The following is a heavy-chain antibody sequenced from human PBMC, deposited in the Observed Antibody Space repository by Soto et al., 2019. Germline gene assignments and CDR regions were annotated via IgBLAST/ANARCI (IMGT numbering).Heavy chain of an antibody. CDR2: ISSNGGST. CDR1: GFTFSSYA. D-gene: IGHD6-13*01. CDR3: VKDGSGYSTAGDYYYYGMDV. Sequence: PGGSLRLSCSASGFTFSSYAMHWVRQAPGKGLEYVSAISSNGGSTYYADSVKGRFTISRDNSKNTLYLQMSSLRAEDTAVYYCVKDGSGYSTAGDYYYYGMDVWGQGTTVTVSS. V-gene: IGHV3-64D*06. J-gene: IGHJ6*02.